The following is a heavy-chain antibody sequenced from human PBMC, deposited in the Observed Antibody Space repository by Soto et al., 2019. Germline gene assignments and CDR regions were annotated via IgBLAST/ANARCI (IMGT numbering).Heavy chain of an antibody. CDR3: AKHDDYGDYEYFQH. CDR1: GFTFSSYA. Sequence: GGSLRLSCAASGFTFSSYAMSWVRQAPGKGLEWVSAISGSGGSTYYADSVKGRFTISRDNSKNTLYLQMNSLRAEDTAVDYCAKHDDYGDYEYFQHWGQGTLVTVSS. D-gene: IGHD4-17*01. CDR2: ISGSGGST. J-gene: IGHJ1*01. V-gene: IGHV3-23*01.